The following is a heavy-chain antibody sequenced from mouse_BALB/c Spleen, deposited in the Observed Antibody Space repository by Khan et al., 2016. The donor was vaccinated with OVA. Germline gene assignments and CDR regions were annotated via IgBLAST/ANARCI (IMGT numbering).Heavy chain of an antibody. CDR1: GYSITSDYA. CDR2: IGYSGST. CDR3: SRRGPGFAY. J-gene: IGHJ3*01. V-gene: IGHV3-2*02. Sequence: EVKLEESGPGLVKPSQSLSLTCTVTGYSITSDYAWNWIRQFPGNKLEWMGYIGYSGSTSYNQSLKSRISITRDTSKNKSFLQLNSVTTEDTATYYCSRRGPGFAYWGQGTLVTVSA.